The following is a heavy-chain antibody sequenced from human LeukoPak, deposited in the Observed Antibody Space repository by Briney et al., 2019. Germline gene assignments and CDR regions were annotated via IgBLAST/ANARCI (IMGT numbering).Heavy chain of an antibody. J-gene: IGHJ5*02. CDR1: SGSISSSNYY. CDR2: IYYSGST. D-gene: IGHD1-1*01. Sequence: SETLSLTCTVSSGSISSSNYYWGWIRQPPGKGLEWIGSIYYSGSTYYNPSLKRRVTISVDTSKNQFSLKLSSVTAADTAVYYCARPVPSRLGWFDPWGQGTLVTVSS. CDR3: ARPVPSRLGWFDP. V-gene: IGHV4-39*01.